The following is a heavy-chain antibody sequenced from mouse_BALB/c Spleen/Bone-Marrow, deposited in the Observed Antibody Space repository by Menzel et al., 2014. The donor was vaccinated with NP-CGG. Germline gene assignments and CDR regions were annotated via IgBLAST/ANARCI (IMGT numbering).Heavy chain of an antibody. CDR2: ISDGGSYT. CDR3: ARDGNYYAMDY. J-gene: IGHJ4*01. V-gene: IGHV5-4*02. CDR1: GFTFSDYY. D-gene: IGHD2-1*01. Sequence: VQLKESGGGLVKPGGSLKLSCAASGFTFSDYYMYWVRQTPEKRLEWVATISDGGSYTYYPDSVKGRFTISRDNAKNNLYLQMSSLKSEDTAMYYCARDGNYYAMDYWSQGTSVTVSS.